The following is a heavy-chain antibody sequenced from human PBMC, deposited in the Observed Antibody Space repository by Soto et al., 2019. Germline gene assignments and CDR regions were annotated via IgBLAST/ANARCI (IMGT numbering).Heavy chain of an antibody. CDR3: ARHDYYGSGSYYNGNLEY. CDR1: GGSISSSSDY. V-gene: IGHV4-39*01. D-gene: IGHD3-10*01. Sequence: HSETLSLTCTVSGGSISSSSDYWGWIRQPPGKGLEWIGSIYYSGSTYYNPSLKSRVTISVDTSKNQFSLKLSSVTAADTAVYYCARHDYYGSGSYYNGNLEYWGQGTLVTVSS. CDR2: IYYSGST. J-gene: IGHJ4*02.